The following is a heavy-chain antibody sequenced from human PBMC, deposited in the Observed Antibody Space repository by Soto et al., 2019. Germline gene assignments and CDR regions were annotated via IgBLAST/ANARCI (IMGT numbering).Heavy chain of an antibody. V-gene: IGHV3-23*01. CDR1: GFTFSSYA. D-gene: IGHD6-19*01. CDR3: AKGEGEQWVAPAY. J-gene: IGHJ4*02. Sequence: GGSLRLSCAASGFTFSSYAMIWVRQAPGKGLEWVSDIGGSGGFPDYADSVKGRFTISRDNSKNTLFLQMNSLRAEDTAVYHCAKGEGEQWVAPAYWGQGTLVTVSS. CDR2: IGGSGGFP.